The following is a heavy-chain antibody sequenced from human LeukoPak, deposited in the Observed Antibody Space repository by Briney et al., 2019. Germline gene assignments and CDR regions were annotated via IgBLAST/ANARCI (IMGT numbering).Heavy chain of an antibody. CDR3: ARVGGYSGYEPPSGYNWFDP. D-gene: IGHD5-12*01. CDR2: IYYSGST. CDR1: GGSISSHY. Sequence: PSETLSLTCTVSGGSISSHYWSWIRQPPGKGLEWIGYIYYSGSTNYNPSLKSRVTISVDTSKNQFSLKLSSVTAADTAVYYCARVGGYSGYEPPSGYNWFDPWGQGTLVTASS. J-gene: IGHJ5*02. V-gene: IGHV4-59*11.